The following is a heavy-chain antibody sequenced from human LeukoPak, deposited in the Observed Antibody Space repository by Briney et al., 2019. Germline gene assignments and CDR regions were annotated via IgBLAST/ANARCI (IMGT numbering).Heavy chain of an antibody. V-gene: IGHV3-7*01. CDR1: GFTFNKYW. CDR2: IKKDGSEK. D-gene: IGHD5-12*01. J-gene: IGHJ4*02. Sequence: PGGSLRLSCAASGFTFNKYWMSWVRQAPGKGLEWVANIKKDGSEKYYVDSVKGRFTISRDNAKNSLYLQMNSLRAEDTAVYYCARAGGYDYDYWGQGTLVTVSS. CDR3: ARAGGYDYDY.